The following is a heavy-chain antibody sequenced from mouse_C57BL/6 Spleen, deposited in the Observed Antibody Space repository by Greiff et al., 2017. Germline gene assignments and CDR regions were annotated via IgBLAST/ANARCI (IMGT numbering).Heavy chain of an antibody. CDR3: ARASRAMDY. J-gene: IGHJ4*01. CDR1: GFTFSSYA. V-gene: IGHV5-4*03. CDR2: ISDGGSYT. Sequence: EVMLVESGGGLVKPGGSLKLSCAASGFTFSSYAMSWVRQTPEKRLEWVATISDGGSYTYYPDNVKGRFTISRDNAKINLYLQMSHLKSEDTAMYYCARASRAMDYWGQGTSVTVSS.